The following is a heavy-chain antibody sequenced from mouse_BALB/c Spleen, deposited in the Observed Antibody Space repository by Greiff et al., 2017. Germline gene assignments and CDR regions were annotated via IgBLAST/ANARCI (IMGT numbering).Heavy chain of an antibody. J-gene: IGHJ3*01. CDR2: IWSDGST. Sequence: VQLVESGPDLVAPSQSLSITCTVSGFSLTSYGVHWVRQPPGKGLEWLVVIWSDGSTTYNTALKSRLSISKDNSKSPVFLNMNSLQTDATAMYYCARQDYGNWFAYWGQGTLVTVSA. D-gene: IGHD2-1*01. V-gene: IGHV2-6-2*01. CDR1: GFSLTSYG. CDR3: ARQDYGNWFAY.